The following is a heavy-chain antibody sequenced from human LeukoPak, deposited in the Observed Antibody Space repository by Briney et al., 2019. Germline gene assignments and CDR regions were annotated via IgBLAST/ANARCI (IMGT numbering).Heavy chain of an antibody. J-gene: IGHJ4*02. D-gene: IGHD1-26*01. CDR1: GFTFSSSA. V-gene: IGHV3-23*01. Sequence: GGSLRLSCAASGFTFSSSAMSWVRQVPGKGLEWVSGISASGGSTYYADSVRGRFTISRVNSKNTLYVQMNSLRDEDTAVYYCAIDQRWESPHYLDSWGQGTLVTVSS. CDR3: AIDQRWESPHYLDS. CDR2: ISASGGST.